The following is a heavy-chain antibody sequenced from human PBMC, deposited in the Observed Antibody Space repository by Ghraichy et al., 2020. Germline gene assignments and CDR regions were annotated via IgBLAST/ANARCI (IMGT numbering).Heavy chain of an antibody. V-gene: IGHV4-4*07. CDR2: IYTSGST. Sequence: SETLSLTCTVSGGSISSYYWSWIRQPAGKGLEWIGRIYTSGSTNYNPSLKSRVTMSVDTSKNQFSLKLSSVTAADTAVYYCARGRVVADFGWERERSYFDYWGQGTLVTVSS. CDR1: GGSISSYY. D-gene: IGHD2-15*01. CDR3: ARGRVVADFGWERERSYFDY. J-gene: IGHJ4*02.